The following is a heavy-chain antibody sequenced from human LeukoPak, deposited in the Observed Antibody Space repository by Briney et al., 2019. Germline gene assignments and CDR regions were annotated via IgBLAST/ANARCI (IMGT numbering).Heavy chain of an antibody. CDR2: LLDSWRT. D-gene: IGHD5-18*01. J-gene: IGHJ4*02. CDR3: ATIRRGSIYGYFDF. Sequence: PSETLSLTCTVSGASMSTHYWSWLRQPPGKGLEWIGYLLDSWRTKDNPSLQSRVTLSADTSKNQFSLRLTSVTAADTAVYYCATIRRGSIYGYFDFWGQGIPVTVSS. CDR1: GASMSTHY. V-gene: IGHV4-59*11.